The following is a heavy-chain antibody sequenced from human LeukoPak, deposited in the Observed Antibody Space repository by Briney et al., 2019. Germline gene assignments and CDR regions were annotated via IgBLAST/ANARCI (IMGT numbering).Heavy chain of an antibody. V-gene: IGHV3-23*01. CDR1: GLTLSNYA. D-gene: IGHD3-22*01. Sequence: GGSLRLACAASGLTLSNYAMSWVRQAPGKGLEWAATISDSGRNTYYADSVKGRPTISRDNSKDTLYLRMNSLRAEDTAIYYCSIHPYYYDSSGYYYVGDHWGQGTLVTVSS. J-gene: IGHJ4*02. CDR3: SIHPYYYDSSGYYYVGDH. CDR2: ISDSGRNT.